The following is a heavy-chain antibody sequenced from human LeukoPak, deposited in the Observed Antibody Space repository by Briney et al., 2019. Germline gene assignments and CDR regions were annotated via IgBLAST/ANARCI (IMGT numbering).Heavy chain of an antibody. J-gene: IGHJ4*02. Sequence: GGSLRLSCAASGFTFSSYWMSWVRQAPGKGLEWVANIKQDGSEKYYVDSVKGRFTISRDNAKKSLYLQINSLRAEDTAVYYCVRDGDNLGRDFDYWGQGTLVTVSS. D-gene: IGHD4-17*01. CDR2: IKQDGSEK. CDR1: GFTFSSYW. CDR3: VRDGDNLGRDFDY. V-gene: IGHV3-7*01.